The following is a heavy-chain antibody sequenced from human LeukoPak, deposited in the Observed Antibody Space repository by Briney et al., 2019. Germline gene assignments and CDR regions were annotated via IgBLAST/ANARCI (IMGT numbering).Heavy chain of an antibody. CDR3: ARDRLRYSSSWYARRNWFDP. J-gene: IGHJ5*02. CDR1: GYTFTSYY. CDR2: INPSGGST. V-gene: IGHV1-46*01. D-gene: IGHD6-13*01. Sequence: ASVKVSCKASGYTFTSYYMHWVRQAPGQGLEWMGIINPSGGSTSYAQKFQGRVTMTRDMSTSTVYMELSSLRSEDTAVYYCARDRLRYSSSWYARRNWFDPWGQGTLVTVSS.